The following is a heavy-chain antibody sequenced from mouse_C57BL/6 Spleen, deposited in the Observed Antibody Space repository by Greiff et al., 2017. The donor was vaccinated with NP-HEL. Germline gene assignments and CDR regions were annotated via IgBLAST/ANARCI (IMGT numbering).Heavy chain of an antibody. CDR2: INPDNGGT. CDR1: GYTFTDYN. J-gene: IGHJ2*01. Sequence: DVQLQQSGPELVKPGASVKMSCKASGYTFTDYNMHWVKQRPGQGLEWIGYINPDNGGTSYNQKFKGKATLTANKSSSTAYMELRSLTSEDSAVYYCARCPDYGDFDYWGQGTTLTVSS. D-gene: IGHD1-1*02. V-gene: IGHV1-22*01. CDR3: ARCPDYGDFDY.